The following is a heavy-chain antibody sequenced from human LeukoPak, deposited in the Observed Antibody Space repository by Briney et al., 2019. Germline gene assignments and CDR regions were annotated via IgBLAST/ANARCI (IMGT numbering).Heavy chain of an antibody. V-gene: IGHV1-18*01. CDR3: ARANPYYYGSGSYIVPDY. J-gene: IGHJ4*02. D-gene: IGHD3-10*01. Sequence: GASVTVSCKASGYTFTSYGISWVRQAPGQGLEWMGWISAYNGNTNYAQKLQGRVTMTTDTSTSTDYMELRSLRSDDTAVYYCARANPYYYGSGSYIVPDYWGQGTLVTVSS. CDR1: GYTFTSYG. CDR2: ISAYNGNT.